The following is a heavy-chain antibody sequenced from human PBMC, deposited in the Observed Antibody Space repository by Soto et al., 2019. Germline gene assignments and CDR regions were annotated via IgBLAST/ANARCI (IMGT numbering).Heavy chain of an antibody. J-gene: IGHJ5*02. CDR2: IYHSGST. V-gene: IGHV4-61*01. Sequence: KTSETLSLTCTVSGGSVRDGSYYWAWLRQPPGKGLEWIGHIYHSGSTIYNPSLKSRVTISIDTSKSQFSLNLNSMTAADTAVYYCAGYNWNYSFDPWGQGTRVTVS. CDR3: AGYNWNYSFDP. D-gene: IGHD1-7*01. CDR1: GGSVRDGSYY.